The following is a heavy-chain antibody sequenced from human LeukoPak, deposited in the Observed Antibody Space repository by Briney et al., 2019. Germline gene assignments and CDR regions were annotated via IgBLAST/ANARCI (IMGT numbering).Heavy chain of an antibody. V-gene: IGHV3-74*01. CDR3: ARAGPDWRIDS. J-gene: IGHJ4*02. CDR1: GLSFSGYW. Sequence: GGSLRLSCAASGLSFSGYWMHWVRQAPGKGLVWVALINHDSTGPNYADSLKGRFSISRDNAKDTLYLQMNSLRAEDTAVYYCARAGPDWRIDSWGQGTLVTVSS. CDR2: INHDSTGP. D-gene: IGHD3-9*01.